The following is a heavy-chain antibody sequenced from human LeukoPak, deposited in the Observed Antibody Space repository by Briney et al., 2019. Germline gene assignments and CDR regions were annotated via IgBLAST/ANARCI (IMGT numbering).Heavy chain of an antibody. CDR2: VYYSGST. V-gene: IGHV4-31*03. CDR3: ARVRAYCGGDCYPNWGVPAPDFDY. D-gene: IGHD2-21*02. J-gene: IGHJ4*02. CDR1: GGSISSGGYY. Sequence: SETLSLTCTVSGGSISSGGYYWSWIRQHPGKGLEWIGYVYYSGSTYYNPSLRSRVTISVDTSKNQFSLKLSSVTAADTAVYYCARVRAYCGGDCYPNWGVPAPDFDYWGQGTLVTVSS.